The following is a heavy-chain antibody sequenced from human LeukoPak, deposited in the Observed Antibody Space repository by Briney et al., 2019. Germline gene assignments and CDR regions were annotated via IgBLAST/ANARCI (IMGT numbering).Heavy chain of an antibody. V-gene: IGHV3-48*03. CDR3: ARDASRTGTT. CDR1: GFTFSSYE. Sequence: GGSLRLSCAASGFTFSSYEMNWVRQAPGKGLEWVSYISSSGSTIYYADPVKGRFTISRDNAKNSVYLQMNSLRGEDTAVYYCARDASRTGTTWGQGTLVTVSS. J-gene: IGHJ5*02. CDR2: ISSSGSTI. D-gene: IGHD1-1*01.